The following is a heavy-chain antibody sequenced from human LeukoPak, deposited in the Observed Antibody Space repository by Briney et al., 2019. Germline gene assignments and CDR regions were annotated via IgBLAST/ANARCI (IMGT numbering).Heavy chain of an antibody. CDR3: ARGLQGGLEY. CDR2: INPNNGGT. D-gene: IGHD2-15*01. J-gene: IGHJ4*02. Sequence: ASVKVSCKASGYTFSDYYMHWVRQAPGQGLEWMGRINPNNGGTNYAQKFQGRVTMTRDTSTSTAYMELSRLRSDDTAAYYCARGLQGGLEYRGQGTLVTVSS. CDR1: GYTFSDYY. V-gene: IGHV1-2*02.